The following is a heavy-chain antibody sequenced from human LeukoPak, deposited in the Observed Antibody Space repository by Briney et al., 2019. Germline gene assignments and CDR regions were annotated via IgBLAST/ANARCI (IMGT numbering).Heavy chain of an antibody. Sequence: GGSLRLSCAASGFTFSSYWMHWVRQAPGKGLVCVSRINSDGSSTSYADSVKGRFTISRDKSKNTLYLQMDSLRAEDAAVYYCARGADGYNGVFMYPVWGQGTLVIVSS. CDR2: INSDGSST. CDR1: GFTFSSYW. J-gene: IGHJ4*02. V-gene: IGHV3-74*01. D-gene: IGHD5-24*01. CDR3: ARGADGYNGVFMYPV.